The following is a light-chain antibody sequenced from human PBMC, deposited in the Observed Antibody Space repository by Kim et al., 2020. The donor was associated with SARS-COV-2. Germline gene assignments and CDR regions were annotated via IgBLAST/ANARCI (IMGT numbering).Light chain of an antibody. CDR3: SSYSGSNNFV. V-gene: IGLV2-8*01. CDR1: SSDVGYYNL. Sequence: QSALTQPPSASGSLGQSVTISCTGTSSDVGYYNLVSWYQQLPGKAPKLIVYEINKRPSGVPDRFSGSKSGNTASLTVSGLQAEDEADYYCSSYSGSNNFVFGTGTKVTVL. CDR2: EIN. J-gene: IGLJ1*01.